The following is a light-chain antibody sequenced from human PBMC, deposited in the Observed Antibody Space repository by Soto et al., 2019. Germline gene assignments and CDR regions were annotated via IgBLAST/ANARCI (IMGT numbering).Light chain of an antibody. Sequence: DIQMTQSPSSLSASVGDRVTITCRASQAIRKDLGWYQQKPGKAPKRLIYGASSLQSGVPSRFTGSGSTTEFTLTINSLQPEDSATDYCLQHNTYPPYTFGQGTKLEIK. CDR3: LQHNTYPPYT. CDR2: GAS. V-gene: IGKV1-17*01. J-gene: IGKJ2*01. CDR1: QAIRKD.